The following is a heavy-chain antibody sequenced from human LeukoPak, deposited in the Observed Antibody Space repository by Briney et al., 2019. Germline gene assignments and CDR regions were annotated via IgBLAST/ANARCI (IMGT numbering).Heavy chain of an antibody. J-gene: IGHJ6*04. D-gene: IGHD3-10*01. Sequence: GGSLRLSCAASGFTVSSNYMSWVRQAPGKGLEWVSVIYSGGSTYYADSVKGRFTISRDNSKNTLYLQMNSLRAEDTAVYYCARLQRNYYGSGRNLDVWGKGTTVTISS. CDR3: ARLQRNYYGSGRNLDV. CDR2: IYSGGST. V-gene: IGHV3-53*01. CDR1: GFTVSSNY.